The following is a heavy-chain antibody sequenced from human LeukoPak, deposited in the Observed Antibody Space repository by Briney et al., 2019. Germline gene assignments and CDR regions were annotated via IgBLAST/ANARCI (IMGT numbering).Heavy chain of an antibody. CDR2: IYYSGGT. D-gene: IGHD4-11*01. CDR1: GGSISSYY. CDR3: ARLTTGVDY. J-gene: IGHJ4*02. Sequence: PSETLPLTCTVSGGSISSYYWSWIRQPPGKGLEWIGYIYYSGGTNYNPSLKSRVTISVDTSKNQFSLKLSSVTAADTAVYYCARLTTGVDYWGQGTLVTVSS. V-gene: IGHV4-59*08.